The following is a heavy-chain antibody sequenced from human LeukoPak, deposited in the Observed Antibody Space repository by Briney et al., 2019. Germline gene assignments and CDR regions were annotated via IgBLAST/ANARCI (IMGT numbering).Heavy chain of an antibody. CDR3: ARGSPYDSSGYYPRY. Sequence: GGSLRLSCAASGFTFSSYAMSWVRQAPGKGLEWVSAISGSGGSTYYADSVKGRFTISRDNAKNTLYLQMNSLRAEDTAVYYCARGSPYDSSGYYPRYWGQGTLVTVSS. CDR2: ISGSGGST. CDR1: GFTFSSYA. V-gene: IGHV3-23*01. J-gene: IGHJ4*02. D-gene: IGHD3-22*01.